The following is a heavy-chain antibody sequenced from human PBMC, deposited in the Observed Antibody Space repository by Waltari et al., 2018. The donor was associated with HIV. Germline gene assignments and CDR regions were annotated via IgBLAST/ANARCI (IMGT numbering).Heavy chain of an antibody. D-gene: IGHD1-26*01. CDR2: IKDDGSEK. J-gene: IGHJ6*02. V-gene: IGHV3-7*01. Sequence: EVQLMESGGGLVPSGGSVRLSCAASGLPFTNYWMSWVRRTPGKGLEWVAYIKDDGSEKYYMGSVKGRFTISRDNAKNSMFLQMNSLRAEDTAVYYCARIGTFPHNYAIDFWGQGTTVTVSS. CDR3: ARIGTFPHNYAIDF. CDR1: GLPFTNYW.